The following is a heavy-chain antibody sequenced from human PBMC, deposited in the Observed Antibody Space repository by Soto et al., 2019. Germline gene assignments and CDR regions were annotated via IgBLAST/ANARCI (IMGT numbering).Heavy chain of an antibody. CDR3: ARVRYSGYVLDP. V-gene: IGHV3-21*01. CDR1: GFTFSTYI. D-gene: IGHD5-12*01. Sequence: TGGSLRLSCPASGFTFSTYIMNWGRQAPGKGLEWVSSISSSSSYIYYADSVKGRFTISRDNAKNSLFLQMNSLRAEDTAVYYCARVRYSGYVLDPWGQGTLVTVSS. CDR2: ISSSSSYI. J-gene: IGHJ5*02.